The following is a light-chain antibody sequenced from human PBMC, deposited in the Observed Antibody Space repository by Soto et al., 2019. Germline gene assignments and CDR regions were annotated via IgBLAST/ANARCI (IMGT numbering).Light chain of an antibody. Sequence: EIVLTQSPGTLSLSPGERATLSCRASQSVRSNSLAWYQQKPGQAPRLLIYGASTRATGIPDRFSCSGSGTDFTLTITRLEPEDFAVFYCQQYGRSPPTFGGGTKMEIK. CDR2: GAS. V-gene: IGKV3-20*01. J-gene: IGKJ4*01. CDR1: QSVRSNS. CDR3: QQYGRSPPT.